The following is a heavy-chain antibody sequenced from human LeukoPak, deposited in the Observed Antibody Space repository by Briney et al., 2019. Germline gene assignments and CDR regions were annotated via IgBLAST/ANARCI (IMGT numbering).Heavy chain of an antibody. V-gene: IGHV3-48*02. D-gene: IGHD1-26*01. J-gene: IGHJ4*02. CDR1: GFTFSTYS. Sequence: GGSLRLSCAASGFTFSTYSMNWVRQAPGKGLEWVSYISSSSSTIYYADSVKGRFTISRDNAKNSLYLQMNSLRDEDTAVYYCASSGSYRFDYGAREPWSPSPQ. CDR3: ASSGSYRFD. CDR2: ISSSSSTI.